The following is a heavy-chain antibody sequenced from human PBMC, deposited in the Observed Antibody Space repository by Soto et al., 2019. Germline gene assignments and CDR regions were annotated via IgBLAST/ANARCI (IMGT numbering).Heavy chain of an antibody. CDR1: GGTFSSYA. J-gene: IGHJ6*02. CDR3: ASNRIAEAVFPGYYYYGMDV. D-gene: IGHD6-13*01. CDR2: IIPIFGTA. V-gene: IGHV1-69*13. Sequence: ASVKVSCKASGGTFSSYAISWVRQAPGQGLEWMGGIIPIFGTANYAQKFQGRVTITADESTSTAYMELSSLRSEDTAVYYCASNRIAEAVFPGYYYYGMDVWGQGTTVTVS.